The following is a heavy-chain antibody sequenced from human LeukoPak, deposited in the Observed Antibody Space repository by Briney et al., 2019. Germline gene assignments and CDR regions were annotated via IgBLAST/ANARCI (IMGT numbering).Heavy chain of an antibody. J-gene: IGHJ4*02. V-gene: IGHV3-11*04. CDR1: GFTFSDYY. CDR3: ARGAADIVVVVAATSYY. CDR2: ISSSGSNI. D-gene: IGHD2-15*01. Sequence: PGGSLRLSCAASGFTFSDYYMSWIRQAPGKGLEWVSYISSSGSNIYYADSVKGRFTISRDNAKNSLYLQMNSLRAEDTAVYYCARGAADIVVVVAATSYYWGQGTLVTVSS.